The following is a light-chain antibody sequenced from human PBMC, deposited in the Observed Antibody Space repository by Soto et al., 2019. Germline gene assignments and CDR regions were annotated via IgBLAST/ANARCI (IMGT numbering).Light chain of an antibody. J-gene: IGKJ4*01. CDR3: QQYKSWPIT. CDR2: TAS. V-gene: IGKV3-15*01. CDR1: QSVSTN. Sequence: EIVMTQSPVTLSVSPGERVTLSCRASQSVSTNLAWYQQKPGQSPRLLIYTASTGATGIPARFSGSGSGTDFTLTISSLQSEDFAVYYCQQYKSWPITFGGGTKVDIK.